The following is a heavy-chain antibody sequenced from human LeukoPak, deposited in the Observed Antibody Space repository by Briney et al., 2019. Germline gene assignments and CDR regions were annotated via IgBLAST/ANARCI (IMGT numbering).Heavy chain of an antibody. J-gene: IGHJ4*02. Sequence: GGSLRLSCIASGFTFSNSCLSWVRQAPGKGLEGVAYIRGGGSEKYYVDSVKGRFTISRDNAKNSLCLQMNSLRAEDTAVYYCARIRWQPGRVCHYWGQGALVSVSS. CDR1: GFTFSNSC. V-gene: IGHV3-7*01. CDR2: IRGGGSEK. CDR3: ARIRWQPGRVCHY. D-gene: IGHD5-24*01.